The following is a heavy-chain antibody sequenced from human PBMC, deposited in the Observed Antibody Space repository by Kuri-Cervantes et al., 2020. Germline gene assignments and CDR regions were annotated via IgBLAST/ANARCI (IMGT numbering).Heavy chain of an antibody. CDR2: IIPIFGTA. D-gene: IGHD3-22*01. V-gene: IGHV1-69*13. CDR3: ARGSTISREYYDNCGCSFDV. Sequence: SVKVSCKASGGTFSSYAISWVRQAPGQGLEWMGGIIPIFGTANYAQKFQGRVTITADESTSTAYMELSSLRSEDTAVYYCARGSTISREYYDNCGCSFDVWGQGTLVTVSS. CDR1: GGTFSSYA. J-gene: IGHJ4*02.